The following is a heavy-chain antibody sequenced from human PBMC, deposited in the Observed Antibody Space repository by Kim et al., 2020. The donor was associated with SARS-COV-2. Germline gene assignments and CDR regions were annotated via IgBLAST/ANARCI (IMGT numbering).Heavy chain of an antibody. D-gene: IGHD3-9*01. V-gene: IGHV4-4*02. J-gene: IGHJ6*02. CDR1: GGSISSSNW. CDR3: ARDGRYYDILTGYYQDDYYCYGMDV. Sequence: SETLSLTCVVSGGSISSSNWWSWVRQPPGKGVEWIGEIYHSGSTNYNPSLKSRVTISVDKSKNQFSLNLSSVTAADTAVYYCARDGRYYDILTGYYQDDYYCYGMDVWGQGTTVTVSS. CDR2: IYHSGST.